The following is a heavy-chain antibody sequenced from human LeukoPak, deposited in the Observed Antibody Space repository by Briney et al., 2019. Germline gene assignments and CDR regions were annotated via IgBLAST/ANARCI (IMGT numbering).Heavy chain of an antibody. CDR2: ISSSGSTI. J-gene: IGHJ4*02. CDR3: ARTLHYYDSSGYPCRYFDY. CDR1: GGSISSSSYY. V-gene: IGHV3-11*04. Sequence: LSLTCTVSGGSISSSSYYWGWIRQPPGKGLEWVSYISSSGSTIYYADSVKGRFTISRDNAKNSLYLQMNSLRAEDTAVYYCARTLHYYDSSGYPCRYFDYWGQGTLVTVSS. D-gene: IGHD3-22*01.